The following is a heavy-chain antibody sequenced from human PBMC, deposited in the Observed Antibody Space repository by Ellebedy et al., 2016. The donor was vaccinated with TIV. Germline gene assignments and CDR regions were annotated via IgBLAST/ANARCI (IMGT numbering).Heavy chain of an antibody. CDR1: GGSMNSVHHY. J-gene: IGHJ4*02. V-gene: IGHV4-39*01. CDR2: IYYSGST. CDR3: ARHHTVERGAIDY. D-gene: IGHD1-1*01. Sequence: MPGGSLRLSCTVSGGSMNSVHHYWGWIRQPPGKGLAWIGSIYYSGSTYYYPSLKSRVTMSIDTSKNQFSLKLSSVTAADTAVYYCARHHTVERGAIDYWGQGTLVTVSS.